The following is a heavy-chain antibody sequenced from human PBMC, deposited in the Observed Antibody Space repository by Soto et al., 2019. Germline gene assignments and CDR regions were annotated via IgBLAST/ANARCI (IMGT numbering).Heavy chain of an antibody. CDR1: GLTVSSNY. CDR2: LYSGGST. CDR3: ARDRPGDEGDAFDI. D-gene: IGHD3-10*01. J-gene: IGHJ3*02. Sequence: EVQLMETGGGLIQPGGSLGLSCVASGLTVSSNYMNWVRQAPGKGLEWVSVLYSGGSTHYAGSVKGRFIISRDNSKNTLYLQMNSLRAEDTAVYYCARDRPGDEGDAFDIWGHGTMVTVSS. V-gene: IGHV3-53*02.